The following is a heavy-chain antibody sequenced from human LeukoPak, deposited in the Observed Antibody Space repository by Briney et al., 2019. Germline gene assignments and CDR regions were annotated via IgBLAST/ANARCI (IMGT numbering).Heavy chain of an antibody. D-gene: IGHD5-18*01. CDR3: AGFGYSYNSYYGMDV. CDR2: MNPNSGNT. J-gene: IGHJ6*01. CDR1: GYTFTSYD. V-gene: IGHV1-8*01. Sequence: GASVKVSCKASGYTFTSYDINWVRQATGQGLEWMGWMNPNSGNTGYAQKFQGRVTMTRNTSISTAYMELSSLRSEDTAVYYCAGFGYSYNSYYGMDVWGQGTTVTVSS.